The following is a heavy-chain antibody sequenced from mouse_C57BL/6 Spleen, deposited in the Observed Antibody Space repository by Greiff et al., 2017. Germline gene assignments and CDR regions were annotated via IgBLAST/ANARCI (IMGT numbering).Heavy chain of an antibody. CDR3: ARRSIYYDYEHVDY. CDR2: IHPNSGST. J-gene: IGHJ2*01. D-gene: IGHD2-4*01. V-gene: IGHV1-64*01. Sequence: QVQLQQPGAELVKPGASVTLSCKASGYTFTSYWMHWVKQRPGQGLEWIGMIHPNSGSTNYNEKFKSKATLTVDKSSSTAYMQLSSLTSEDSAVYYCARRSIYYDYEHVDYWGQGTTLTVSS. CDR1: GYTFTSYW.